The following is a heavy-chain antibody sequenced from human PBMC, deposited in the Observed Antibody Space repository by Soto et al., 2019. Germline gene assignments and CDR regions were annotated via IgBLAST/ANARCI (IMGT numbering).Heavy chain of an antibody. CDR1: GGSISTSRSY. J-gene: IGHJ5*02. D-gene: IGHD2-8*01. Sequence: LSLTCNVSGGSISTSRSYWAWIRQPPGKGLEWLANIFYSGSTYYNPSLASRVTVSVDTSKNEFSLKLRSVTAADTAVYYCARHDPPLMLAWFDPWGQGTLVTVSS. CDR2: IFYSGST. CDR3: ARHDPPLMLAWFDP. V-gene: IGHV4-39*01.